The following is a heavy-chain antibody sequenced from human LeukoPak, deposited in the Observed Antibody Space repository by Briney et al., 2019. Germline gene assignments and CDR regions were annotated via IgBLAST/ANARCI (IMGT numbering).Heavy chain of an antibody. V-gene: IGHV4-30-4*01. D-gene: IGHD3-22*01. CDR1: GGSISSGDYY. CDR2: MYYSGST. Sequence: PSETLSLTCTVSGGSISSGDYYSSWIRQPPGKSLEWIGYMYYSGSTYYNPSLKSRATISVDTSKNQFSLKLSSVTAADTAVYYCARPYYYDSRIDPWGQGTLVTVSS. J-gene: IGHJ5*02. CDR3: ARPYYYDSRIDP.